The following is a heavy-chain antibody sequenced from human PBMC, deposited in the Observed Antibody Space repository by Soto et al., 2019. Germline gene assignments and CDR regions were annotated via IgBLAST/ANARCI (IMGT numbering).Heavy chain of an antibody. CDR1: GYTFPDYY. Sequence: ASVKVSCKASGYTFPDYYMHWLRQAPGQGLEWMGWINPNSGGTNYAQKFQGRVTMTRDTSISTAYMELSRLRSDDTAVYYCARVPEDYGDPPFDYWGQGTLVTVS. CDR2: INPNSGGT. J-gene: IGHJ4*02. D-gene: IGHD4-17*01. CDR3: ARVPEDYGDPPFDY. V-gene: IGHV1-2*02.